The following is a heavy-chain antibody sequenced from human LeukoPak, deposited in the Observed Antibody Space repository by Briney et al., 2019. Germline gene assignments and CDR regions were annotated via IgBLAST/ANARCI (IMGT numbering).Heavy chain of an antibody. CDR3: ARSRSGLAAAGTYDY. J-gene: IGHJ4*02. CDR2: INPNSGRT. CDR1: GYTFTSSD. Sequence: ASVKVSCKASGYTFTSSDINWVRQAAGQGLEWMGWINPNSGRTGYAQKFQGRVTMTENTSISTAYMELSSLRFDDTAVYYCARSRSGLAAAGTYDYWGQGTLITVSS. V-gene: IGHV1-8*01. D-gene: IGHD6-25*01.